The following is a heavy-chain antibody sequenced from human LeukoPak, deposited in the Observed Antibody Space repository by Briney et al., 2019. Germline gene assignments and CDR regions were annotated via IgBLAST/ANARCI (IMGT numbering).Heavy chain of an antibody. CDR1: GFAFSDYY. CDR3: ARTIIVGANRLDY. Sequence: GGSLRLSCAASGFAFSDYYMSWIRQAPGKGLEWVSYITSSGSTIYYADSVKGRFTISRDNAKNSLYLQMNSLRAEDTAIYSCARTIIVGANRLDYWGQGTLVTVSS. V-gene: IGHV3-11*04. J-gene: IGHJ4*02. D-gene: IGHD1-26*01. CDR2: ITSSGSTI.